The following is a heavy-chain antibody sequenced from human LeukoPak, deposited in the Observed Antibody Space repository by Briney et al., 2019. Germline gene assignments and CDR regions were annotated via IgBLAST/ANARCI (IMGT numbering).Heavy chain of an antibody. CDR3: AKTYSGWFFNY. CDR2: IIDVGDT. CDR1: GFTLNEHA. D-gene: IGHD6-19*01. V-gene: IGHV3-23*01. J-gene: IGHJ4*02. Sequence: GGSLRLSCAVSGFTLNEHAVSWVRQAPGKELEWVSAIIDVGDTYYADSVKGRFTISRDNSKNTLYLQMNSLRAEDTAVYYCAKTYSGWFFNYWGQGTLVTVSS.